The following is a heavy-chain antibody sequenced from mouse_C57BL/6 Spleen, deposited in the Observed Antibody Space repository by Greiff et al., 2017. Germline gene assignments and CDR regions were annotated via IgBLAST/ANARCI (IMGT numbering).Heavy chain of an antibody. CDR2: INPSNGGT. V-gene: IGHV1-53*01. D-gene: IGHD4-1*01. CDR1: GYTFTSYW. J-gene: IGHJ4*01. CDR3: ARTGTEHYAMDY. Sequence: QVQLQQSGTELVKPGASVKLSCKASGYTFTSYWMHWVKQRPGQGLEWIGNINPSNGGTNYNEKFKSKATLTVDKSSSTAYMQLSSLTSEDSAVYYCARTGTEHYAMDYWGQGTSVTVSS.